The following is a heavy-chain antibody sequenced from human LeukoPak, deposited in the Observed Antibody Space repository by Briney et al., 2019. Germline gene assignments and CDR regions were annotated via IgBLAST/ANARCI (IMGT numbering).Heavy chain of an antibody. CDR3: ARTYNPDY. D-gene: IGHD1-14*01. V-gene: IGHV3-30*02. J-gene: IGHJ4*02. CDR1: GFTFSSTG. CDR2: IRYDGNNK. Sequence: AGTLRLSCTASGFTFSSTGMHWVRQAPGKGLEWVSYIRYDGNNKYYGDSVKGRLTVSRHNSKNTLYLQMSSLRVEDTAVYYCARTYNPDYWGQGTLVTVSS.